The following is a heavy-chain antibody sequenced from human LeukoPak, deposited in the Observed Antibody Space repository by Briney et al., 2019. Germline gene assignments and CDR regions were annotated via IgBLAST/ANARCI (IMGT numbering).Heavy chain of an antibody. J-gene: IGHJ4*02. V-gene: IGHV1-46*01. D-gene: IGHD2-21*01. CDR3: TRDRSKTKTAVINSLEY. CDR2: INPSGGST. CDR1: GYTFTNYY. Sequence: ASVKVSCKSSGYTFTNYYIQWVRQAPGQGLGWMGIINPSGGSTNYARKFHGRVTMTRDTSTGIVYMELSSLRSEDTAVYYCTRDRSKTKTAVINSLEYWGQGTLVTVSS.